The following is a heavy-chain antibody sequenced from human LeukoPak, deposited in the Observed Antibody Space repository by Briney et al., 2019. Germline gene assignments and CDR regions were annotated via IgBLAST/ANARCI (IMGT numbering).Heavy chain of an antibody. CDR3: AKQIVGGTRYFDY. V-gene: IGHV3-11*01. D-gene: IGHD1-26*01. J-gene: IGHJ4*02. CDR2: ISSSGSTI. Sequence: PGGSLRLSCAASGFTFSDYYMSWIRQAPGKGLEWVSYISSSGSTIYYADSVRGRFTISRDNSKNTLFLQMNSLRAEDTAVYYCAKQIVGGTRYFDYWGRGTLVTVSS. CDR1: GFTFSDYY.